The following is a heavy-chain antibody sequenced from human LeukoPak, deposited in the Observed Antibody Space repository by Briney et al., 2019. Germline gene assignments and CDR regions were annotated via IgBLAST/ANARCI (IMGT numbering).Heavy chain of an antibody. V-gene: IGHV3-7*01. Sequence: GGSLRLSCAASGFTFKLYWMSWVRQAPGKGLEWVANINEDGSKKYYVDSVKGRLTISRDNAEKSLYLQMDSLRGEDTAVYYCAAGRGYCSSTSCYNGLDFDYWGQGTLVTVSS. D-gene: IGHD2-2*02. CDR3: AAGRGYCSSTSCYNGLDFDY. CDR1: GFTFKLYW. CDR2: INEDGSKK. J-gene: IGHJ4*02.